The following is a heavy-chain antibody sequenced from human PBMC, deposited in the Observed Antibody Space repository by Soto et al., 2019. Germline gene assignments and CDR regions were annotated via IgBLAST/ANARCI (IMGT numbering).Heavy chain of an antibody. CDR3: AKSRYSDSSGDFYDY. J-gene: IGHJ4*02. CDR1: AFPFNNYA. Sequence: GGSLRLSCAASAFPFNNYAMSLVRQSPGKGLEWVSCIGVSGRTTYYADSVKGRFTISRDNSNNTLFLQMNSLRAEDTAVYYCAKSRYSDSSGDFYDYWGQGTLVTVSS. V-gene: IGHV3-23*01. CDR2: IGVSGRTT. D-gene: IGHD3-22*01.